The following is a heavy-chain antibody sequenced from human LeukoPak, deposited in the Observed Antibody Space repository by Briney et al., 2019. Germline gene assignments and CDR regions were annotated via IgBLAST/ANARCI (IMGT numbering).Heavy chain of an antibody. Sequence: GGSLRLSCAASGFTFSSYWMHWVRQAQGKGLGWVPRMNSDGSSTIYADSVKGRFTISTDNANNTLYLQINSLRAEDTAVYYCARDGSSGRSNAFYIWGQGTMVTVSS. D-gene: IGHD6-19*01. CDR3: ARDGSSGRSNAFYI. CDR1: GFTFSSYW. V-gene: IGHV3-74*01. J-gene: IGHJ3*02. CDR2: MNSDGSST.